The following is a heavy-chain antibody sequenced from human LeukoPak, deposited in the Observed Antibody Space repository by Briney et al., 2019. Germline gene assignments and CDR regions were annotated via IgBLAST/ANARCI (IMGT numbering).Heavy chain of an antibody. D-gene: IGHD3-22*01. CDR3: ARLHDTSGYYLNWLDP. Sequence: PSETLSLTCAVSGGSISSGGYSWSWIRQPPGKGLEWIGYIYHSGSTYYNPSLKSRVTISVDRSKNQFSLKLSSVTAADTAVYYCARLHDTSGYYLNWLDPWGQGTLVTVSS. J-gene: IGHJ5*02. V-gene: IGHV4-30-2*01. CDR2: IYHSGST. CDR1: GGSISSGGYS.